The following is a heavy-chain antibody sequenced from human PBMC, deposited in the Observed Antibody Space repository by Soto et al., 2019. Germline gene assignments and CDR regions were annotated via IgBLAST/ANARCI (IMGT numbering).Heavy chain of an antibody. CDR1: GFTFSSYG. V-gene: IGHV3-33*01. CDR2: IWYDGSNK. CDR3: ARCAPRYDSSGTNFDY. J-gene: IGHJ4*02. Sequence: GGSLRLSCAASGFTFSSYGMHWVRQAPGKGLEWVAVIWYDGSNKYYADSVKGRFTISRDNSKNTLYLQMNSLRAEDTAVYYCARCAPRYDSSGTNFDYWGQGSLVTVSS. D-gene: IGHD3-22*01.